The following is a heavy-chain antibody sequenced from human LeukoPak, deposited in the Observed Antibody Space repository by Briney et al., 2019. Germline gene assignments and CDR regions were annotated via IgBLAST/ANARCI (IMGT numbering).Heavy chain of an antibody. J-gene: IGHJ3*02. CDR2: IYYSGST. CDR3: ARVKKDYYGSGSAFDI. Sequence: SETLSLTCTVSGGSISSSSYYWGWIRQPPGKGLEWIGSIYYSGSTYYNPSLKSRVTISVDTSKNQFSLKLSSVTAADTAVYYCARVKKDYYGSGSAFDIWGQGTMVTVSS. D-gene: IGHD3-10*01. V-gene: IGHV4-39*07. CDR1: GGSISSSSYY.